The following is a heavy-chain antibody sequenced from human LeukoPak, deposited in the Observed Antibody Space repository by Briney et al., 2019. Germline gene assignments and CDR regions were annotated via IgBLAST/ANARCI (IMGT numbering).Heavy chain of an antibody. CDR2: IYYSGST. D-gene: IGHD3-16*02. Sequence: SETLSLTCTVSGGSSNSYYWSWIRQPPGKGLEWIGYIYYSGSTNYNPSLKSRVTISVDTSKNQFSLKLSSVTAADTAVYYCARLMITFGGVIEKDAFDIWGQGTMVTVSS. CDR1: GGSSNSYY. CDR3: ARLMITFGGVIEKDAFDI. V-gene: IGHV4-59*01. J-gene: IGHJ3*02.